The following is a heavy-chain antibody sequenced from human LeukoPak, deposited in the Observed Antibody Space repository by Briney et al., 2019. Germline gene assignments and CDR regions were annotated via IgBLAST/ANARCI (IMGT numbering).Heavy chain of an antibody. J-gene: IGHJ4*02. CDR1: GFTFSAYW. V-gene: IGHV3-74*01. Sequence: GGSLRLSCAASGFTFSAYWMHWVRQAPGEGLFWISRVNTDGSNTEYADSVRGRFTMSRDNAKNTLYLQMNSLRAEDTAVYYCAHGAMYQLDYWGQGTLVTVSS. CDR2: VNTDGSNT. D-gene: IGHD2-2*01. CDR3: AHGAMYQLDY.